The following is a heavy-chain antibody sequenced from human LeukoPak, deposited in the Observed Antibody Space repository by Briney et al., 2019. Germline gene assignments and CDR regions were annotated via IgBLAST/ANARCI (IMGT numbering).Heavy chain of an antibody. CDR1: GGSISSGGYS. CDR2: IYHSGST. Sequence: SQTLSLTCAVSGGSISSGGYSWSWIRQPPGKGLEWIGYIYHSGSTYYNTSLKSRVTISVDTSKNQFSLKLSSVTAADTAVYYCARDEDYWGQGTLVTVSS. V-gene: IGHV4-30-2*01. CDR3: ARDEDY. J-gene: IGHJ4*02.